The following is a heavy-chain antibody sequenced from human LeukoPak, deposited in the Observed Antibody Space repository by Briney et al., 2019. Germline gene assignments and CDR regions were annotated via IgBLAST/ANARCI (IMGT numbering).Heavy chain of an antibody. D-gene: IGHD2-21*01. CDR3: ARSYCGGGNCFADP. Sequence: ASVKVSCRASGYIFTDYGIQWVRQAPGQGLEWMAWICMLSGETNFAQNLQGILPFTRHISTPTAYMELRSLNSDDTAVYYCARSYCGGGNCFADPWGQGALVTVSS. J-gene: IGHJ5*02. CDR2: ICMLSGET. V-gene: IGHV1-18*01. CDR1: GYIFTDYG.